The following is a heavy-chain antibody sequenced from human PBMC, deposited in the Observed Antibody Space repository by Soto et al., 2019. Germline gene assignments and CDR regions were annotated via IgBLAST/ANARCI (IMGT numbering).Heavy chain of an antibody. CDR1: GGSISSSNW. V-gene: IGHV4-4*02. Sequence: PSETLSLTCAVSGGSISSSNWWRWVRQPPGKGLEWIGEIYHSGSTNYKPCLKSRVTISVVKSKSQFSLKLSSVTAADTAVYYCARVSFGATATSNWFDPWGQGTLVTVSS. D-gene: IGHD4-17*01. CDR3: ARVSFGATATSNWFDP. J-gene: IGHJ5*02. CDR2: IYHSGST.